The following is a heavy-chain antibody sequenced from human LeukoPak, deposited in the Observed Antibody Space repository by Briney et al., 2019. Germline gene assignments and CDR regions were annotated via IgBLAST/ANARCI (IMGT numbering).Heavy chain of an antibody. CDR2: IYRSGST. J-gene: IGHJ4*02. CDR3: ARDQYYYDSSGYYRFDY. Sequence: PSETLSLTCTVSGGSISSGSYYWSWIRQPAGKRLEWIGHIYRSGSTNYNSSLKSRVTMSVDMSKNQFSLKLSSVTAADTAVYYCARDQYYYDSSGYYRFDYWGQGTLVTVSS. V-gene: IGHV4-61*09. CDR1: GGSISSGSYY. D-gene: IGHD3-22*01.